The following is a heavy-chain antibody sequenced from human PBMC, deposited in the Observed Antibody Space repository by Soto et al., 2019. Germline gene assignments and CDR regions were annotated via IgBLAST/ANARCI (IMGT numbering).Heavy chain of an antibody. J-gene: IGHJ4*02. CDR2: IIPIFGTA. CDR3: ARYGGRHSGGIDY. D-gene: IGHD1-26*01. CDR1: GGTFSSYS. V-gene: IGHV1-69*01. Sequence: QVQLVQSGAEVKKPGSSVKVSCKASGGTFSSYSINWVRQAPGQGLEWKGEIIPIFGTANYAQKFQGRVTITADESTSTAYMELSSLRSEDTAVYYCARYGGRHSGGIDYWGQGTLVTVSS.